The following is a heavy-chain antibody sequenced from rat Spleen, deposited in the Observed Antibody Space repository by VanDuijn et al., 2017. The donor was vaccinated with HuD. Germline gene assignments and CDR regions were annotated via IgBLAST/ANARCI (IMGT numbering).Heavy chain of an antibody. CDR1: GFTFSDYN. V-gene: IGHV5-7*01. D-gene: IGHD1-1*01. Sequence: EVQLVESGGGLVQPGRSLKLSCAASGFTFSDYNMAWVRQAPKKGLEWVATISYDGSRTYYRDSVKGRFTISRDNAESTLYLQMDSLRSEDTATYHCASHRHYSVYVMDAWGQGASVTVSS. CDR2: ISYDGSRT. CDR3: ASHRHYSVYVMDA. J-gene: IGHJ4*01.